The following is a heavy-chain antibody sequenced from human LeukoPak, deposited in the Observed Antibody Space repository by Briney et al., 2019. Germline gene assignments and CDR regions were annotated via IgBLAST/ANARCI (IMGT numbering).Heavy chain of an antibody. V-gene: IGHV5-51*01. CDR3: ASLPPDSYGNYYFDY. J-gene: IGHJ4*02. CDR1: GYSFTSYW. Sequence: GESLKISCKGFGYSFTSYWIGWVRQMPGKGLEWMRIIYPGDSDTRYSPSFQGQVTISADKSISTAYLQWSSLKASDTAMYYCASLPPDSYGNYYFDYWGQGTLVTVSS. CDR2: IYPGDSDT. D-gene: IGHD5-18*01.